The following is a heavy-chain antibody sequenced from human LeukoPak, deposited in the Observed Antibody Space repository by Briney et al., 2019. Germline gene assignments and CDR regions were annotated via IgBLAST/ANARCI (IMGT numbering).Heavy chain of an antibody. CDR3: APFYYYDSSGYYHY. J-gene: IGHJ4*02. CDR2: INPNSGGT. D-gene: IGHD3-22*01. V-gene: IGHV1-2*02. Sequence: ASVTVSCKASGYTFTGYYMHWVRQAPGQGLEGMGWINPNSGGTNYAQKFQGRVTMTRDTSISTAYMELSRLRSDDTAVYYCAPFYYYDSSGYYHYWGQGTLVTVSS. CDR1: GYTFTGYY.